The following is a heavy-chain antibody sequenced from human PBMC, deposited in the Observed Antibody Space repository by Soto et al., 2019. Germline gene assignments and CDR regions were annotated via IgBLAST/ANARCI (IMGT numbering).Heavy chain of an antibody. CDR1: GFTFVNYA. CDR2: ISGSGGST. Sequence: EVQLLESGGGLVQSGGSLRLSCSASGFTFVNYAMSWVRQAPGKGLEWVSSISGSGGSTYYAASVKGRFTISLDNSENTLYLQMHSLRVKDTAVYYCATHGDYGVLLLLFDLWGQGHLVTLSS. CDR3: ATHGDYGVLLLLFDL. J-gene: IGHJ5*02. V-gene: IGHV3-23*01. D-gene: IGHD4-17*01.